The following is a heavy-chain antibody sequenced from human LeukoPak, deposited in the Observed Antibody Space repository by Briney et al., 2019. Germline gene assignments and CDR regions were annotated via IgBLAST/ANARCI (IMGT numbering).Heavy chain of an antibody. CDR2: ISGSGAGT. J-gene: IGHJ4*02. Sequence: GGSLRLSCAASGLTFNNYAMSWVRQAPGKGLEWVSTISGSGAGTYYAVSVKGRFIISRDNSKNTLFLQMNSLRDEDTAVYYCAKDLYSNYGPADYWGQGNLVTVSS. D-gene: IGHD4-11*01. V-gene: IGHV3-23*01. CDR1: GLTFNNYA. CDR3: AKDLYSNYGPADY.